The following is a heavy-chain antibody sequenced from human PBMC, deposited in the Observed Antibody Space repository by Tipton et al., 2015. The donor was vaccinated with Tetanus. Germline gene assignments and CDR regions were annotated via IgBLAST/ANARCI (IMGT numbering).Heavy chain of an antibody. V-gene: IGHV1-18*01. CDR2: ISAYNGKT. CDR1: GYNFVNFG. CDR3: ARVQEQRIYYYGMDV. D-gene: IGHD6-25*01. J-gene: IGHJ6*02. Sequence: QLVQSGAEVKEPGASVKVSCKASGYNFVNFGISWVRQAPGQGLEWMGWISAYNGKTKYAQRLQSRVTMTTDRSASTAYMDLRRLRSDDTAVYYCARVQEQRIYYYGMDVWGQGTTVTVSS.